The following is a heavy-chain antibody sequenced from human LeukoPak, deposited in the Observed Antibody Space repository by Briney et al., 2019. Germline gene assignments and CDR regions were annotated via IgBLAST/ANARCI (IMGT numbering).Heavy chain of an antibody. D-gene: IGHD3-10*01. J-gene: IGHJ4*02. CDR1: GYTFTSYY. Sequence: ASVKVSCKASGYTFTSYYMHWVRQAPGQGLEWMGIINPSGGSTSYAQKFQDRVTMTRDTSTSTVYMELSSLRSEDTAVYYCARDPSTMVRGVIGPQDYFDYWGQGTLVTVSS. CDR3: ARDPSTMVRGVIGPQDYFDY. CDR2: INPSGGST. V-gene: IGHV1-46*01.